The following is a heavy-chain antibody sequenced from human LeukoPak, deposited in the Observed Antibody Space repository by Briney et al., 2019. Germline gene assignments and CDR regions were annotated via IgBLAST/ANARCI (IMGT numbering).Heavy chain of an antibody. J-gene: IGHJ4*02. Sequence: SETLSLTCTVSGASITSYYWSWIRQPPGRGLEWIGYISYSVSTTYKPSLKSRVTISVDTSKNQFSLKLSSVTAADTAVYYCARLSIVGATNLDYWGQGTLVTVSS. V-gene: IGHV4-59*08. CDR1: GASITSYY. CDR3: ARLSIVGATNLDY. CDR2: ISYSVST. D-gene: IGHD1-26*01.